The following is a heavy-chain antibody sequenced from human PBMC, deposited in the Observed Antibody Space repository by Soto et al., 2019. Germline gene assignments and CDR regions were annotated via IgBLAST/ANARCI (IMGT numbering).Heavy chain of an antibody. J-gene: IGHJ4*02. Sequence: EVPLVESGGGLVQPGGSLRLSCVVSGLTFNSYSMNWVRQAPGKGLEWISYIRTGSIISYADSVRGRFSISRDNARNSLYLQMNSLRAEDTAVYYCASDRDWAFDYWGQGVLVTVSS. CDR2: IRTGSII. CDR3: ASDRDWAFDY. V-gene: IGHV3-48*01. D-gene: IGHD3-9*01. CDR1: GLTFNSYS.